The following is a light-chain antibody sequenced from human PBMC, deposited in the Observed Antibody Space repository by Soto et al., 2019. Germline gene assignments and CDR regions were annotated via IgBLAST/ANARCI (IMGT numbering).Light chain of an antibody. Sequence: DIQMTQSPSTLSASVGDRVTITCRATQSISNSLAWYQQKPGKAPKLLIYKASSLESGVPSRFSGSGSGTEFTLTITNLQPDDFATYYCHQYNRYWTFGQGTKVEIK. J-gene: IGKJ1*01. CDR2: KAS. CDR1: QSISNS. V-gene: IGKV1-5*03. CDR3: HQYNRYWT.